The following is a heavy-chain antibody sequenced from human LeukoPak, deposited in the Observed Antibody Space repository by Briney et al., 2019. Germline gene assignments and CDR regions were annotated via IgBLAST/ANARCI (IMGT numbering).Heavy chain of an antibody. Sequence: SETLSLTCIVSGYSVSSSGYYWGWIRQPPGKGLEWIGNTYYSGTTYYNPSLKSRVTISLDTSKNQFSLKLSSVTAADTAVYYCARGRRAGARPNWFDPWGQGTLVTVSS. CDR2: TYYSGTT. V-gene: IGHV4-39*07. CDR3: ARGRRAGARPNWFDP. D-gene: IGHD2-21*01. J-gene: IGHJ5*02. CDR1: GYSVSSSGYY.